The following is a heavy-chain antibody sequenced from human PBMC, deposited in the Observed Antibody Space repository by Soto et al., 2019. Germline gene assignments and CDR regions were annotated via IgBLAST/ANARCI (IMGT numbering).Heavy chain of an antibody. CDR1: GFTFSSYG. V-gene: IGHV3-30*18. CDR3: AKDHTSVSFRIYRAAAGIDY. Sequence: PGGSPRLSCAASGFTFSSYGMHWVRQAPGKGLEWVAVISYDGSNKYYADSVKGRFTISRDNSKNTLYLQMNSLRAEDTAVYYCAKDHTSVSFRIYRAAAGIDYWGQGTLVTVSS. D-gene: IGHD6-13*01. J-gene: IGHJ4*02. CDR2: ISYDGSNK.